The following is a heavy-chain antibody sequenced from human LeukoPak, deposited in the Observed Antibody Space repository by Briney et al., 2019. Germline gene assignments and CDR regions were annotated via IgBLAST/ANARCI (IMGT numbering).Heavy chain of an antibody. Sequence: SETLSLTCTVSGDSISSSSYYWGWIRQPPGKGLEWIGSIYYSGSTYYNPSLKSRVTISVDTSKNQFSLKLSSVTAADTAVYYCARHFSSWPIDYWGQGTLVTVSS. J-gene: IGHJ4*02. CDR3: ARHFSSWPIDY. D-gene: IGHD6-13*01. CDR1: GDSISSSSYY. V-gene: IGHV4-39*01. CDR2: IYYSGST.